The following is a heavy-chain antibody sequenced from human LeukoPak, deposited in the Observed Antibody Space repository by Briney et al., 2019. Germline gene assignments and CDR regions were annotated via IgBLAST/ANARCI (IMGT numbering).Heavy chain of an antibody. CDR1: GYTFIAYF. J-gene: IGHJ4*02. D-gene: IGHD7-27*01. V-gene: IGHV1-2*06. CDR2: LNPNNGYT. Sequence: GASVKVSCXTSGYTFIAYFIHWVRQAPGQGLEWMGRLNPNNGYTFYTEEFQGRVTMTRDTSISTAYMELSRLTSDDTALYYCARDLSSTSNWEFDYWGQGTLVTVSS. CDR3: ARDLSSTSNWEFDY.